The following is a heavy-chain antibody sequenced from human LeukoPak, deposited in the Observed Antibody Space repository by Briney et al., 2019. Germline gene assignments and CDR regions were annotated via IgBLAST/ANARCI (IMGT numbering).Heavy chain of an antibody. CDR2: ISGSGGST. V-gene: IGHV3-23*01. CDR1: GFAFSSYA. J-gene: IGHJ4*02. D-gene: IGHD4-11*01. Sequence: PGGSLRLSCAASGFAFSSYAMHWVRQAPGKGLEWVSAISGSGGSTYYADSVKGRFTISRDNSKNTLYLQMNSLRAEDTAVYYCAKDTWAVTPTQADYWGQGTLVTVSS. CDR3: AKDTWAVTPTQADY.